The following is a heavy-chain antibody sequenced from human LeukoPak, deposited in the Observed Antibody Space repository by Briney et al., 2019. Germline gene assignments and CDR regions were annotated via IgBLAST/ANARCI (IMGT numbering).Heavy chain of an antibody. CDR2: INPNSGGT. J-gene: IGHJ5*02. CDR3: ARKALHSSYNWFDP. D-gene: IGHD1-26*01. Sequence: ASVKVSCKASGYTFTGYYMHWVRQAPGQGLEWMGWINPNSGGTNYAQKFQGRVTMTRDTSISTAYMELSRLRSDDTAVYYCARKALHSSYNWFDPWGQGTLVTVSS. CDR1: GYTFTGYY. V-gene: IGHV1-2*02.